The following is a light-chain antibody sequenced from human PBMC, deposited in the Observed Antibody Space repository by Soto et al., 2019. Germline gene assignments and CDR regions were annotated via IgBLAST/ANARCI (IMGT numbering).Light chain of an antibody. CDR1: QSISSW. CDR3: QRANSFPRT. J-gene: IGKJ1*01. V-gene: IGKV1-12*01. CDR2: AAA. Sequence: DIQMTQSPSSVSASVGDRVTITCRASQSISSWLAWYQQKPGKAPKLLNYAAATLASGVPARFSGIGSGTHFTLTIGSLQPEDVGTSYCQRANSFPRTFGQGTKVDIK.